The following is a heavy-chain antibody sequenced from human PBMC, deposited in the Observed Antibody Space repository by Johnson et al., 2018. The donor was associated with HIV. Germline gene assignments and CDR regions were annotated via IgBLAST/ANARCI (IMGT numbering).Heavy chain of an antibody. Sequence: QVQLVESGGGVVQPGRSLRLSCAASGFTFSSYAMDWVRQAPGKGLEWVAVISYEGSNKYYADSVKGRFTISRDNSKNTLYLQMNRLRAEDTAVYYCAREWLYGFDIWGQGTMVTVSS. CDR2: ISYEGSNK. D-gene: IGHD5-24*01. J-gene: IGHJ3*02. V-gene: IGHV3-30*14. CDR3: AREWLYGFDI. CDR1: GFTFSSYA.